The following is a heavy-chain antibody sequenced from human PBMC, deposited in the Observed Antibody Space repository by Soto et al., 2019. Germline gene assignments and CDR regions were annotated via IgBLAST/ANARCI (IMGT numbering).Heavy chain of an antibody. CDR1: GFSFSSHG. D-gene: IGHD6-19*01. CDR3: AKLEGSVPVDGDWFDP. J-gene: IGHJ5*02. CDR2: ISHDGSFK. V-gene: IGHV3-30*18. Sequence: QVQLVESGGGVVQPGGSLRLSCAASGFSFSSHGMHWVRQAPGRGLEWVAVISHDGSFKSSAESLRGRFTVFRDNSKNTLCLQIHSLRPDDTAVYYCAKLEGSVPVDGDWFDPWGQGTLVTVSS.